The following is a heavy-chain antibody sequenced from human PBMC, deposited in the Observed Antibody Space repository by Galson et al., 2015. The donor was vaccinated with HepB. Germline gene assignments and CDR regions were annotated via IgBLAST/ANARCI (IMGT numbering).Heavy chain of an antibody. CDR2: ININTGNP. D-gene: IGHD2-15*01. CDR1: GYTFNTYA. CDR3: ARDRGSGSHFFDY. J-gene: IGHJ4*02. V-gene: IGHV7-4-1*02. Sequence: QSGAEVKKPGTSVKVSCTASGYTFNTYAMNWVRQAPGQGLEWMGWININTGNPTYAQGFTGRFVFSLDTSVSTAYLQISSLKAEDTAVYYCARDRGSGSHFFDYWGQGTLVTVSS.